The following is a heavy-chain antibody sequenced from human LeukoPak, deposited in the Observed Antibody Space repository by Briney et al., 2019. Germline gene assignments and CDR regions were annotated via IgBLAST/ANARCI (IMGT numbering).Heavy chain of an antibody. J-gene: IGHJ4*02. CDR1: GGSFSGYY. Sequence: SETLSLTCAVYGGSFSGYYWSWIRQHPGKGLEWIGYIYYSGSTYYNPSLKSRVTISVDTSKNQFSLKLSSVTAEDTAVYYCARGRSSSWYFGGDFDYWGQGTLVTVSS. D-gene: IGHD6-13*01. CDR3: ARGRSSSWYFGGDFDY. CDR2: IYYSGST. V-gene: IGHV4-31*11.